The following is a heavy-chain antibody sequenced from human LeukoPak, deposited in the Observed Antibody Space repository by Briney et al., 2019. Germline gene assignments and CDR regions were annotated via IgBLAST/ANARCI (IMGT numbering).Heavy chain of an antibody. CDR3: ARVNGYSSSWYGQPFDI. CDR1: GYRFTGYY. CDR2: INPSSGDT. Sequence: EASVKVSCKASGYRFTGYYIHWVRQAPGQGLEWMGWINPSSGDTDYAQKSQGRVTLTRDTSTRTVYMELSGLRSDDTSVFYCARVNGYSSSWYGQPFDIWGQGTVVTVSS. V-gene: IGHV1-2*02. J-gene: IGHJ3*02. D-gene: IGHD6-13*01.